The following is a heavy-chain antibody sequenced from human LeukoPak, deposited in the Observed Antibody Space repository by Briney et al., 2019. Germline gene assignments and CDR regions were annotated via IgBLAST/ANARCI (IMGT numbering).Heavy chain of an antibody. CDR1: GFTFSIYA. CDR3: AKDRGSSMVARFGMDV. CDR2: ISYDGSNK. V-gene: IGHV3-30-3*01. D-gene: IGHD4/OR15-4a*01. J-gene: IGHJ6*02. Sequence: GGSLRLSCAASGFTFSIYAIHWVRQAPGKGPEWVAVISYDGSNKYYADSVKGRFTISRDNSENTLYLQMNSLRAEDTAVYYCAKDRGSSMVARFGMDVWGQGTTVTVSS.